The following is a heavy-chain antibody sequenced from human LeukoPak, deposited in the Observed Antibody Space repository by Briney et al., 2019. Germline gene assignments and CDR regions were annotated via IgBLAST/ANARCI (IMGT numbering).Heavy chain of an antibody. CDR3: ARGPRLAPVRVFDY. V-gene: IGHV4-59*10. CDR1: GGSFSGYY. Sequence: PSETLSLTCAVYGGSFSGYYWSWIRQPAGKGLEWIGRIYTSGSTNYNPSLKSRVTMSVDTSKNQFSLKLSSVTAADTAVYYCARGPRLAPVRVFDYWGQGTLVTVSS. J-gene: IGHJ4*02. D-gene: IGHD3-10*01. CDR2: IYTSGST.